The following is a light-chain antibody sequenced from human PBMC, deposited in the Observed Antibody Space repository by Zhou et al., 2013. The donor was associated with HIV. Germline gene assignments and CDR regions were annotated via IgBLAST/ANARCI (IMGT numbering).Light chain of an antibody. CDR2: GAS. CDR3: QQYNNWART. Sequence: MTQSPSTLSVSPGERATLSCRASQSVSSNLAWYQQKPGQAPRLLIYGASTRATGIPARFSGSGSGTEFTLTISSLQSEDFAVYYCQQYNNWARTFGQGTKVEIK. CDR1: QSVSSN. J-gene: IGKJ1*01. V-gene: IGKV3-15*01.